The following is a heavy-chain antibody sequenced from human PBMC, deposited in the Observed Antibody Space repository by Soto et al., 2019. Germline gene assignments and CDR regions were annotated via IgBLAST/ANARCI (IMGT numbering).Heavy chain of an antibody. V-gene: IGHV3-21*01. CDR2: ISSSSSYI. D-gene: IGHD3-10*01. J-gene: IGHJ6*03. CDR3: ATNMVRGVPNYSYYMDV. Sequence: EVQLVESGGGLVKPGGSLRLSCAASGFTFSSYSMNWVRQAPGKGLEWVSSISSSSSYIHYEDSVKGRFTISRDNAKNSLSMQMTSLRAEGTVVYYCATNMVRGVPNYSYYMDVWGKGTTVTVSS. CDR1: GFTFSSYS.